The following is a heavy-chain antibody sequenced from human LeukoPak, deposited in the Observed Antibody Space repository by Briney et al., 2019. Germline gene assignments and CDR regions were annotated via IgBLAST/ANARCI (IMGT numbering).Heavy chain of an antibody. V-gene: IGHV1-18*01. Sequence: ASVKVSCKASGYTFTSYSINWVRQAPGQGLEWVGWISSYTGSTNYAQKLQGRVTMTTDTSTSTAYMELRSLRSDDTAVYYCARDYYGSGSYTSEFDPWGQGTLVTVSS. D-gene: IGHD3-10*01. CDR3: ARDYYGSGSYTSEFDP. J-gene: IGHJ5*02. CDR2: ISSYTGST. CDR1: GYTFTSYS.